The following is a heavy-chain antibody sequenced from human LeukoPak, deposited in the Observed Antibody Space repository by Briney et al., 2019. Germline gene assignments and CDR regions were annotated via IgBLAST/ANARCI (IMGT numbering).Heavy chain of an antibody. Sequence: SETLSLTCTVSGYSISSGYYWGWIRQPPGKGLEWIGSIYHSGSTYYNLSLKSRVTISVDTSKNQFSLKLSSVTAADTAVYYCARDVTPRLNYYYYHYMDVWGKGTTVTVSS. D-gene: IGHD2-8*01. CDR1: GYSISSGYY. J-gene: IGHJ6*03. CDR3: ARDVTPRLNYYYYHYMDV. V-gene: IGHV4-38-2*02. CDR2: IYHSGST.